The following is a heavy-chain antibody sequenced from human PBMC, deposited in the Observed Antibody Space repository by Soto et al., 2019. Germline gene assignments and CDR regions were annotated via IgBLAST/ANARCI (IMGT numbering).Heavy chain of an antibody. V-gene: IGHV1-2*04. Sequence: ASVKVSCKASGYTFTGYYMHWVRQAPGQGLEWTGWINPNSGGTNYAQKFQGWVTMTRDTSISTAYMELSRLRSDDTAVYYCARDSVPYGDYYYYGMDVWGQGTTVTVSS. D-gene: IGHD3-10*01. CDR3: ARDSVPYGDYYYYGMDV. CDR1: GYTFTGYY. CDR2: INPNSGGT. J-gene: IGHJ6*02.